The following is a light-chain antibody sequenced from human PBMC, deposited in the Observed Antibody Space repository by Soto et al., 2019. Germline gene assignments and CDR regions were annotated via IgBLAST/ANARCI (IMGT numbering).Light chain of an antibody. V-gene: IGKV3-15*01. CDR2: GAS. CDR3: QQYNNWPALT. CDR1: QSVSTN. Sequence: EIVMTQSPATLSVSPGERATLSCRASQSVSTNLAWYQQKPGQAPRLLIYGASARATGIPATFSGSGSGTEFTLSISSLQSEDFAIYYSQQYNNWPALTFGGGTKV. J-gene: IGKJ4*01.